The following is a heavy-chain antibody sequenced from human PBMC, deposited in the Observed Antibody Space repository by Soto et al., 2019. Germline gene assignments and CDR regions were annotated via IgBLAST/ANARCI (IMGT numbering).Heavy chain of an antibody. CDR1: GGSVSSSSDY. CDR2: MYYSGST. J-gene: IGHJ4*02. V-gene: IGHV4-39*01. CDR3: ARLVGVVIGGNFDS. Sequence: SGTLYLTSRVSGGSVSSSSDYWGWIRQPPGKGLEWIGSMYYSGSTYYNPSLKSRVTISVDTSKNQFSLKLSSVTAADTAVYYCARLVGVVIGGNFDSWGQGTLVTVSS. D-gene: IGHD3-3*01.